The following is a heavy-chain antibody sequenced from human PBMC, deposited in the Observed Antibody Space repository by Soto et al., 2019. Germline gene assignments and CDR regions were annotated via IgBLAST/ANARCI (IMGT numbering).Heavy chain of an antibody. Sequence: EVQLLESGGGLVQPGGSLRLACAASGFTFSSYAMSWVRQAPGKGLEWVSAMSGGGGTTYYADSVKGRFTISRDNSENALYLQMNSLRAEDTAVYYCAKDRDWGGSFDLWGRGTLVTVSS. J-gene: IGHJ2*01. V-gene: IGHV3-23*01. CDR1: GFTFSSYA. CDR3: AKDRDWGGSFDL. CDR2: MSGGGGTT. D-gene: IGHD7-27*01.